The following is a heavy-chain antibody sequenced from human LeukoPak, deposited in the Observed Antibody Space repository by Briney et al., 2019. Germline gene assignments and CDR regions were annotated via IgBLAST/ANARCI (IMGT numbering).Heavy chain of an antibody. J-gene: IGHJ6*03. CDR1: RYTFTEHY. Sequence: EASVKVSCKASRYTFTEHYIYWLRQAPGQGLEWVGRINCNSGDATSAQKFQGRVTMTRDTSISTAYMELSRLRSDDTAVYYCARLYSGYDYYYYYYMDVWGKGTTVTVSS. CDR3: ARLYSGYDYYYYYYMDV. V-gene: IGHV1-2*02. D-gene: IGHD5-12*01. CDR2: INCNSGDA.